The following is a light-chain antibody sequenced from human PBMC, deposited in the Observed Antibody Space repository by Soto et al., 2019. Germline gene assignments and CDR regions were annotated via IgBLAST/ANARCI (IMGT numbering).Light chain of an antibody. V-gene: IGLV1-44*01. J-gene: IGLJ1*01. Sequence: QSVLTQPPSASGTPGQRVTISCSGSSSNIGSNAVNWYQQLPGTAPTLLIYSNNQRPSGVPDRFSGSKSGTSASLAVNGLQSEDEADYYCSSYAGSNKSVFGTGTKVTVL. CDR3: SSYAGSNKSV. CDR1: SSNIGSNA. CDR2: SNN.